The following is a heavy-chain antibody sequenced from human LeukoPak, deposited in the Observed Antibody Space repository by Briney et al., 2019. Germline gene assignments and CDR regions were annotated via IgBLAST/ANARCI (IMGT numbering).Heavy chain of an antibody. Sequence: GSLRLSCAASGFTFSSYAMSWVRQAPGKGLEWVSGISGSGGSTYNADFVKGRFTISRDNSKNTLYLQMNSLRAEDTAVYYCAKDRGVVTSSSRKYYFDCWGPGTLVTVSP. CDR3: AKDRGVVTSSSRKYYFDC. D-gene: IGHD3-10*01. J-gene: IGHJ4*02. V-gene: IGHV3-23*01. CDR2: ISGSGGST. CDR1: GFTFSSYA.